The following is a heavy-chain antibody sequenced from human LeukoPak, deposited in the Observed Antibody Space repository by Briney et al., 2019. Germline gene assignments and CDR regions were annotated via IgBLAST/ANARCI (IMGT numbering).Heavy chain of an antibody. Sequence: PGGSLRLSCEASGFSFSASSMNWVRQAPGKGLEWVSSIFGDGPGLYYADSVKGRFTISRDNGKNSVYLEMNSLRDDDTAVYYCTREGGSTDTGFWGQGTLVTVSS. CDR3: TREGGSTDTGF. CDR1: GFSFSASS. D-gene: IGHD5/OR15-5a*01. J-gene: IGHJ4*02. V-gene: IGHV3-21*06. CDR2: IFGDGPGL.